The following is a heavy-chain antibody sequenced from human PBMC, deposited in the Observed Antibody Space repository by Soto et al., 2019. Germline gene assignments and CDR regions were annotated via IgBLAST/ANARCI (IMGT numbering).Heavy chain of an antibody. J-gene: IGHJ5*02. V-gene: IGHV4-61*01. CDR1: GGSVSGGSFY. D-gene: IGHD2-21*02. CDR2: IYYSGRT. CDR3: AGATVVTGMFDP. Sequence: SETLSLTCTVSGGSVSGGSFYWTWMRQPPGKALEWIGYIYYSGRTNYSPSLKSRVTMSVYTSKRQVSLTMTSVTAADTAVSYCAGATVVTGMFDPWGQGTLVTVSS.